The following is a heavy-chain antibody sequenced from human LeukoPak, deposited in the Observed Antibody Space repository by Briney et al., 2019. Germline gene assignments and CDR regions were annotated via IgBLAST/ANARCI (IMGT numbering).Heavy chain of an antibody. J-gene: IGHJ4*02. D-gene: IGHD3-9*01. CDR2: INPSGCST. CDR1: GYTFTSYY. CDR3: ARDGATYYDILTGYSIDY. V-gene: IGHV1-46*01. Sequence: GASVKVSCKASGYTFTSYYMHWVRQAPGQGLEWMGIINPSGCSTSYAQKFQGRVTMTRDTSTSTVYMELSSLRSEDTAVYYCARDGATYYDILTGYSIDYWGQGTLVTVSS.